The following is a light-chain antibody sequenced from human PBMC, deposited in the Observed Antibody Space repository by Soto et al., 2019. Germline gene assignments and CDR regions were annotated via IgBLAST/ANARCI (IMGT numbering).Light chain of an antibody. J-gene: IGKJ3*01. V-gene: IGKV3-11*01. Sequence: EIVLTQSPATLSLSPGERATLSCRASQSVSSYLAWYQQKPGQAPRLLLYNASNRATGIPARFSGSGSGTDFTLTISSVEPEDFAVYYCQLRTDWPPFTFGPGTKVDIK. CDR2: NAS. CDR1: QSVSSY. CDR3: QLRTDWPPFT.